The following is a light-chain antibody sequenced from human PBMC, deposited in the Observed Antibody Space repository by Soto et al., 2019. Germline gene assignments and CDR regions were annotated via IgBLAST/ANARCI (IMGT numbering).Light chain of an antibody. CDR3: SSYGGNNNLL. J-gene: IGLJ2*01. CDR1: SSDVGGYDY. Sequence: QSALTQPPSASGSPGQSVAISCTGTSSDVGGYDYVSWYQQHPGKAPKLMIYEVTKRPSGVPHRFSGSKSGNTASLTVSGLQAEDEADYYCSSYGGNNNLLFGGGTKLTVL. V-gene: IGLV2-8*01. CDR2: EVT.